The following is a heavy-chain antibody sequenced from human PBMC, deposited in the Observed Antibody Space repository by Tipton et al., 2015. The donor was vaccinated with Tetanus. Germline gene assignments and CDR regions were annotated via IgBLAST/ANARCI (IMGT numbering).Heavy chain of an antibody. CDR1: GASISDKKYY. CDR3: ARHLYGYWFDP. D-gene: IGHD2/OR15-2a*01. J-gene: IGHJ5*02. CDR2: IYFKGST. Sequence: TLSLTCTVSGASISDKKYYWGWIRQAPGKGLEWIASIYFKGSTYYSPSLKSRVTINVDTSQNLFSLKLTSVTAADTAIYYCARHLYGYWFDPWGQGALVTASS. V-gene: IGHV4-39*02.